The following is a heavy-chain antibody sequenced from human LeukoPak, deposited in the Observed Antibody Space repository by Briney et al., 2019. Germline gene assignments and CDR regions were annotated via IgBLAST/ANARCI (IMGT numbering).Heavy chain of an antibody. CDR2: ISYDGSNK. Sequence: PGRSLRLSCAASGFTFSSYAMHWVRQAPGKGLEWVAVISYDGSNKYYADSVKGRFTISRDNSKNTLYLQMNSLRAEDTAVYYCAKLVNDAFDIWGQGTMVTVSS. D-gene: IGHD1-1*01. CDR1: GFTFSSYA. CDR3: AKLVNDAFDI. J-gene: IGHJ3*02. V-gene: IGHV3-30*14.